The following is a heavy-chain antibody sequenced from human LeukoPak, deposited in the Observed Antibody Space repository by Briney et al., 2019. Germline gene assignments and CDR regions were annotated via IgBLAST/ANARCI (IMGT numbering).Heavy chain of an antibody. CDR1: GGSISSGDYY. V-gene: IGHV4-30-4*01. Sequence: PSQTLSLTCTVSGGSISSGDYYWSWIRQPPGKGLEWIGYIYYSGSTYYNPSLKSRVTISVDTSKNQFSPKLSSVTAADTAVYYCASLSVGEYYFDYWGQGTLVTVSS. CDR2: IYYSGST. J-gene: IGHJ4*02. D-gene: IGHD3-16*01. CDR3: ASLSVGEYYFDY.